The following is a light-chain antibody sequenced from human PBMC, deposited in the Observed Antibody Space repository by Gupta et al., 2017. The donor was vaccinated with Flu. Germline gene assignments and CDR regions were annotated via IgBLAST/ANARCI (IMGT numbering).Light chain of an antibody. CDR2: DDS. Sequence: SYVLTQPPSGSVAPGPTARLPCGGNNIGSKGDHCYQQKPGQAHVLVDDDDSDRPSGIPGRFAGYNSGNTANLIISRVEAGDEADYYGQVWDSSSDHYVFGTGTKVTGL. CDR1: NIGSKG. V-gene: IGLV3-21*02. CDR3: QVWDSSSDHYV. J-gene: IGLJ1*01.